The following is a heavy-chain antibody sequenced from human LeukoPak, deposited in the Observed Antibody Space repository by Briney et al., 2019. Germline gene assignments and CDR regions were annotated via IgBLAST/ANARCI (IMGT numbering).Heavy chain of an antibody. CDR3: AKEDRGGSSGWYAYFDY. V-gene: IGHV3-23*01. CDR2: VSGSGGST. CDR1: GFTISSYT. J-gene: IGHJ4*02. Sequence: PGGSLRLSCAASGFTISSYTMSWVRQAPGKGLEWVSAVSGSGGSTYYADSVKGRFTISRDNSKNTLNLQMNSLRAEDTAVYYCAKEDRGGSSGWYAYFDYWGQGTLVTVSS. D-gene: IGHD6-19*01.